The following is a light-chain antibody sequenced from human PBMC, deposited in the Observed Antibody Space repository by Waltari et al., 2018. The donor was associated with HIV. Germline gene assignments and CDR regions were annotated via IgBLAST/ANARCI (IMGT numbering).Light chain of an antibody. CDR2: EVN. J-gene: IGLJ2*01. CDR1: SSNMGAYNY. CDR3: SSYAGSKNLLI. Sequence: SALTQPPSASGSPGESVTISCTGTSSNMGAYNYVSRYQQRPGKAPQRQSFEVNTPPSGVPVRFSGSKSDTTASLTVSGLQAEDEADYFCSSYAGSKNLLIFAGGTKLTVL. V-gene: IGLV2-8*01.